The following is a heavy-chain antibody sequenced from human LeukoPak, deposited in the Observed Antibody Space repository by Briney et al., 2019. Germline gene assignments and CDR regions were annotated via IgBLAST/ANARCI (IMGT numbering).Heavy chain of an antibody. D-gene: IGHD3-22*01. Sequence: ASVKVSCEASGYTFTSYDINWVRQATGQGLEWMGWMNPNSGNTGYAQKFQGRVTMTRNTSISTAYMELSSLRSEDTAVYYCAIKGPFYDSSGSHFDYWGQGTLVTVSS. CDR2: MNPNSGNT. V-gene: IGHV1-8*01. CDR3: AIKGPFYDSSGSHFDY. J-gene: IGHJ4*02. CDR1: GYTFTSYD.